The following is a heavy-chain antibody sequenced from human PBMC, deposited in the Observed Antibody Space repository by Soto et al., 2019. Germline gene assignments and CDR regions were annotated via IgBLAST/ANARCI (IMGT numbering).Heavy chain of an antibody. J-gene: IGHJ6*02. CDR2: ISYDGSNK. V-gene: IGHV3-30-3*01. CDR1: GFTFSNYA. D-gene: IGHD5-12*01. Sequence: QVQLVESGGGVVQPGGSLRLSCAASGFTFSNYAMHWVRQAPGKGLEWVAVISYDGSNKYYADSVKGRFTISRDNAKQILFLQMNGLTPADTALYYCVRVGWGYSFGNGLDGWGQGTMVTVSS. CDR3: VRVGWGYSFGNGLDG.